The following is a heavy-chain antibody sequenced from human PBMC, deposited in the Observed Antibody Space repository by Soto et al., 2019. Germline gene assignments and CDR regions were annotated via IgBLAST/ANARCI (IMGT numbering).Heavy chain of an antibody. D-gene: IGHD3-22*01. CDR3: ARETYYDSSGYQGYYFDY. CDR1: GGSISSYY. J-gene: IGHJ4*02. CDR2: IYYSGST. V-gene: IGHV4-59*01. Sequence: SETLSLTCTVSGGSISSYYWSWIRQPPGKGLEWIGYIYYSGSTNYNPSLKSRVTISVDTSKNQFSLKLSSVTAADTAVYYCARETYYDSSGYQGYYFDYWGQGTLVTVSS.